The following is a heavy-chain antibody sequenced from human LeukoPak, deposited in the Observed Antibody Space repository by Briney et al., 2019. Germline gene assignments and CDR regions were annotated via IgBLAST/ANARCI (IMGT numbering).Heavy chain of an antibody. Sequence: GGSLRLSCAASGFTFSSYWMSWVRQAPGEGLEWGAHIKQVESEKYYVDSAKGRFTISRDNAKNSLYLQMNSLRVEVTAVYDCARDSAGYCSSTSCYTPSLAFDIWGQGTMVTVSS. V-gene: IGHV3-7*01. D-gene: IGHD2-2*02. CDR3: ARDSAGYCSSTSCYTPSLAFDI. J-gene: IGHJ3*02. CDR2: IKQVESEK. CDR1: GFTFSSYW.